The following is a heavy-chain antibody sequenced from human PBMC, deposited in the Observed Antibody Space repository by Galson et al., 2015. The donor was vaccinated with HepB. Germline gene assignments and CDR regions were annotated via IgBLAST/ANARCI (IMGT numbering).Heavy chain of an antibody. CDR3: ARGSSGWYYFDY. V-gene: IGHV5-10-1*01. CDR1: GYSFTSYW. CDR2: IDPSDSYI. J-gene: IGHJ4*02. Sequence: QSGAEVKKPGESLRISCKGSGYSFTSYWISWVRQMPGKGLEWMGRIDPSDSYINYSTSFQGHVTIPADKSISTAYLQWSSLKASDTAMYYCARGSSGWYYFDYWGQGTLVTVSS. D-gene: IGHD6-19*01.